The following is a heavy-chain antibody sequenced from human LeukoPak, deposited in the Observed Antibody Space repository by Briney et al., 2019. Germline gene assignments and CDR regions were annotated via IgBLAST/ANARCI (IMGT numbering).Heavy chain of an antibody. CDR1: GFSLSTSGVG. D-gene: IGHD2-2*02. CDR2: IYWDDDN. J-gene: IGHJ3*02. Sequence: SGPTLVKPTQTLTLTCTFSGFSLSTSGVGVGWIRQPPGKALEWLALIYWDDDNRYSPSLKSRLTITKDTSKNQVVLTMTNMDPVDTATYYCAHSRSTKYCSRTNCYIHDAFDIWGQGTMVTVSS. CDR3: AHSRSTKYCSRTNCYIHDAFDI. V-gene: IGHV2-5*02.